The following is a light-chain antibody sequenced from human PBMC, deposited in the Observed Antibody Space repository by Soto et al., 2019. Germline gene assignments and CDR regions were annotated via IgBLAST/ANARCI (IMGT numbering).Light chain of an antibody. CDR1: SSDVGSYNL. CDR2: EGS. J-gene: IGLJ3*02. V-gene: IGLV2-23*01. CDR3: CSYAGSGWV. Sequence: QSALTQPASVSGSPEQSITISCTGTSSDVGSYNLVSWYQQHPGKAPKLMIYEGSKRPSGVSNRFSGSKSGNTASLTISGLQAEDEADYYCCSYAGSGWVFGGGTKLTVL.